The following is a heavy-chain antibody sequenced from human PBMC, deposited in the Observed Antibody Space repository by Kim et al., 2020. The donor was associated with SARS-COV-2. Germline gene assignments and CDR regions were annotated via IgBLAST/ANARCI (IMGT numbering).Heavy chain of an antibody. Sequence: YYNPSLKRRVTISVDTSKNQFSLKLSSVTAADTAVYYCARDGLYSSSWYSWGQGTLVTVPS. D-gene: IGHD6-13*01. CDR3: ARDGLYSSSWYS. V-gene: IGHV4-30-2*05. J-gene: IGHJ4*02.